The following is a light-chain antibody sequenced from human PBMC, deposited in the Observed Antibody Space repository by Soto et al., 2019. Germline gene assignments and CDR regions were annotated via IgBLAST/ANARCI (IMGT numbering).Light chain of an antibody. CDR3: CSFTAPCTLV. J-gene: IGLJ1*01. Sequence: QSALTQPPSVSGSPGQSVTISCTGTSSDIGIYDYVSWFQQHPGKAPKVMISEVNNRPSGVSNRFSGSKSGNTAYLTISGLQVDDEAEYFCCSFTAPCTLVFGAGTKLTVL. CDR1: SSDIGIYDY. CDR2: EVN. V-gene: IGLV2-11*01.